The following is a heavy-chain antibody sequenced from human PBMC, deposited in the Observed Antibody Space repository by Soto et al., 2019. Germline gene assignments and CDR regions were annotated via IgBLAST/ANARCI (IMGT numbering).Heavy chain of an antibody. CDR3: ARGGAPMIPGVRVDY. Sequence: QVQLVESGGGVVQPGRSLRLSCAASGFTFSSYAMHWVRQAPGKGLEWVAVISYDGSNKYYADSVKGRFTISRDNSKNTLYLQMNSLRAEDTAVYYCARGGAPMIPGVRVDYWGQGTLVTVSS. CDR1: GFTFSSYA. D-gene: IGHD3-22*01. V-gene: IGHV3-30-3*01. CDR2: ISYDGSNK. J-gene: IGHJ4*02.